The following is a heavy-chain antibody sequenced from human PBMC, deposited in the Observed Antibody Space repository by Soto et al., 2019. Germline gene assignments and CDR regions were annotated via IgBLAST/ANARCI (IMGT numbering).Heavy chain of an antibody. J-gene: IGHJ4*02. Sequence: EVQLVESGGGLVKPGGSLRISCAASGFAFSSYTMNWVRQAPGKGLEWVSSISSSSSYIDYADSVKGRFTISRDNAKKSLYLQMKSLRAGDTAVYYCARDALLPLDPHPPYYFDFWGQGTLVTVSS. V-gene: IGHV3-21*01. CDR2: ISSSSSYI. CDR3: ARDALLPLDPHPPYYFDF. D-gene: IGHD3-3*01. CDR1: GFAFSSYT.